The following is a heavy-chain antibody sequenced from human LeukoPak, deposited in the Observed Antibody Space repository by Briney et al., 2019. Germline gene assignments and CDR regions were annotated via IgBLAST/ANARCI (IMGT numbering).Heavy chain of an antibody. CDR2: ISYDGSNK. Sequence: QPGRSLRLSCAASGFTFSSYGMHWVRQAPGKGLEWVAVISYDGSNKYYADSVKGRFTISRDNSKNTLYLQMNSLRAEDTAVYYCAREYGSGSYYHNWFDPWGQGTLVTVSS. J-gene: IGHJ5*02. CDR1: GFTFSSYG. D-gene: IGHD3-10*01. V-gene: IGHV3-30*03. CDR3: AREYGSGSYYHNWFDP.